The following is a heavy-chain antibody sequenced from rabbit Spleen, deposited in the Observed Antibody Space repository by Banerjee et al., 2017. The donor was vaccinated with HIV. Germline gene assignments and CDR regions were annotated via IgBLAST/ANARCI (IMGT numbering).Heavy chain of an antibody. CDR3: ARNGAGSNYAFNL. Sequence: QSLEESGGDLVKPGASLTLTCTASGIDFSRYYYMCWVRQAPGKGLEWIACIYAGGSGTTYYASWAKGRFTISKTSSTTVTLQMTSLTAADTATYFCARNGAGSNYAFNLWGQGTLVTVS. CDR1: GIDFSRYYY. D-gene: IGHD8-1*01. V-gene: IGHV1S40*01. CDR2: IYAGGSGTT. J-gene: IGHJ4*01.